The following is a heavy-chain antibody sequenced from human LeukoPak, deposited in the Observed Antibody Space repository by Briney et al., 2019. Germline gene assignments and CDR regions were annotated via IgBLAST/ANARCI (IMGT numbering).Heavy chain of an antibody. D-gene: IGHD3-10*01. CDR2: ISGSGGRT. CDR3: ARGYRALRVRGVAWAY. V-gene: IGHV3-23*01. CDR1: GFTLSSYG. Sequence: GGTLRLSCAASGFTLSSYGMSWVRQAPGKGLEWVSTISGSGGRTYYADSVKGRFTISRDNSKNTLYLQMNSLRAEDTAIYYCARGYRALRVRGVAWAYWGQGTLVTVSS. J-gene: IGHJ4*02.